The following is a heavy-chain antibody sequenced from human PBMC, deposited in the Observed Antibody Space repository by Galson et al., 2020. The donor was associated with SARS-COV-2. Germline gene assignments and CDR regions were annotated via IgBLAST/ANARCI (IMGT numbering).Heavy chain of an antibody. CDR3: ATVYSLWFGELPYY. D-gene: IGHD3-10*01. CDR2: FDPEDGET. Sequence: ASVKVSCKVSGYTLTELSMHWVRQAPGKGLEWMGGFDPEDGETIYAQKFQGRVTMTEDTSTDTAYMELSSMRCEDTAVYYCATVYSLWFGELPYYWGQGTLVTVSS. V-gene: IGHV1-24*01. J-gene: IGHJ4*02. CDR1: GYTLTELS.